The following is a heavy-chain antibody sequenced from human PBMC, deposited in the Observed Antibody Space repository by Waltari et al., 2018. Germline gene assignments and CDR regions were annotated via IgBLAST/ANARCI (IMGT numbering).Heavy chain of an antibody. J-gene: IGHJ4*02. CDR1: YN. D-gene: IGHD3-10*01. V-gene: IGHV1-46*01. Sequence: YNIHRMRQAPGQGLEWVGMISPSDGRTNYAQQFQGRLTMTRDTSTNTVYLDLSGLRSEDTAVYYCGVPNYYGSYWGQGTLVTVSS. CDR3: GVPNYYGSY. CDR2: ISPSDGRT.